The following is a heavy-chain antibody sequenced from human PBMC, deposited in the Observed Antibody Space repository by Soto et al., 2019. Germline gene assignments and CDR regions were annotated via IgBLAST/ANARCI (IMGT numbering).Heavy chain of an antibody. Sequence: VGSLILSCGASGFKFRSYCMHLIRQAPGKGLEWVAVIWYDGSNKYYADSVKGRFTISRDNSKNTLYLQMNSLRAEDTAVYYCARQTLMVYAIDYWGQGTLVTVSS. CDR1: GFKFRSYC. CDR3: ARQTLMVYAIDY. V-gene: IGHV3-33*01. J-gene: IGHJ4*02. D-gene: IGHD2-8*01. CDR2: IWYDGSNK.